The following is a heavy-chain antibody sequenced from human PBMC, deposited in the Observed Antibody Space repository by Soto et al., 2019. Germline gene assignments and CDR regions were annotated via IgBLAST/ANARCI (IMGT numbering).Heavy chain of an antibody. J-gene: IGHJ4*02. CDR3: AIEYSSSPPYYPIGY. CDR2: IIPIFGTA. V-gene: IGHV1-69*13. CDR1: GGTFSSYS. Sequence: ASVKVSCKASGGTFSSYSISWVRQAPGQGLEWMGGIIPIFGTANYAQKFQGRVTITADESTSTAYMELSSLRSEDTAVYCCAIEYSSSPPYYPIGYWGQGTLVTVSS. D-gene: IGHD6-6*01.